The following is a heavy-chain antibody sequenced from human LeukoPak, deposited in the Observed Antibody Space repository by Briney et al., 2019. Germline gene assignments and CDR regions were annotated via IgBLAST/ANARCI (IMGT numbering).Heavy chain of an antibody. CDR1: GGSISSYY. D-gene: IGHD4-23*01. J-gene: IGHJ4*02. V-gene: IGHV4-59*12. Sequence: SETLSLTCTVSGGSISSYYWSWIRQPPGKGLEWIGYIYYSGSANYNPSLKSRVTISIHTSKNQFSLKLSSVTAADTAVYYCARGQGLRWYPATVGAPRRKYYFDYWGQGTLVTVSS. CDR2: IYYSGSA. CDR3: ARGQGLRWYPATVGAPRRKYYFDY.